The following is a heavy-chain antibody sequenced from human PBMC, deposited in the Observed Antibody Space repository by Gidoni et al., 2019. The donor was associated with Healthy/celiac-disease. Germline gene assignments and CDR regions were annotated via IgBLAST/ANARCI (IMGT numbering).Heavy chain of an antibody. J-gene: IGHJ3*02. V-gene: IGHV3-7*01. CDR2: IKQDGSEK. Sequence: EVQLVESGGGLVQPGGSLRLSCAASGFTFSSYWMSWVSQAPGKGLEWVANIKQDGSEKYYVDSVKGRFTISRDNAKNSLYLQMNSLRAEDTAVYYCATTDSSGYYWRDAFDIWGQGTMVTVSS. D-gene: IGHD3-22*01. CDR1: GFTFSSYW. CDR3: ATTDSSGYYWRDAFDI.